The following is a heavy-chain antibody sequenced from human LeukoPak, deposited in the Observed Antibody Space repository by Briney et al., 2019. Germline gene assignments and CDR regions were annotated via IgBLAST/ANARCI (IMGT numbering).Heavy chain of an antibody. CDR3: AREGRVVEMATGEYFQH. CDR2: IIPILGIA. J-gene: IGHJ1*01. V-gene: IGHV1-69*04. Sequence: SVKLSCKASGGTFSSYTISWVRQAPGQGLEWMGRIIPILGIANYAQKFQGGVTITADKSTSTAYMELSSLRSEDTAVYYCAREGRVVEMATGEYFQHWGQGTLVTVSS. D-gene: IGHD5-24*01. CDR1: GGTFSSYT.